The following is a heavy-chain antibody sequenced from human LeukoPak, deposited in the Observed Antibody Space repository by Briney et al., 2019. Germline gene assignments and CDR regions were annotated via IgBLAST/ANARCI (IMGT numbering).Heavy chain of an antibody. V-gene: IGHV4-39*07. CDR1: GGSISSSSYY. CDR2: IYYSGST. D-gene: IGHD3-9*01. CDR3: ARGRNYDILTGYYPYYFDY. Sequence: SETLSLTCTVSGGSISSSSYYWGWIRQPPGKGLEGIGSIYYSGSTYYNPSLKRRVTISVDTSKNQFSLKLSSVTAADTAVYYCARGRNYDILTGYYPYYFDYWGQGTLVTVSS. J-gene: IGHJ4*02.